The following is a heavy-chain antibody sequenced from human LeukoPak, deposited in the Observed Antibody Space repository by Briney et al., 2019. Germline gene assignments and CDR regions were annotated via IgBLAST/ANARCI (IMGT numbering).Heavy chain of an antibody. J-gene: IGHJ3*02. CDR1: GFTFSDYW. CDR3: ARGGYSYGPATLGALDI. V-gene: IGHV3-74*01. Sequence: GGSLRLSCAASGFTFSDYWVHWVRQTPGKGLVWVSRINGDGSRTNYEDSVKGRFTISRDNAKNTLFLQMNSLRAEDTAVYYCARGGYSYGPATLGALDIWGQGTMVPVSS. CDR2: INGDGSRT. D-gene: IGHD5-18*01.